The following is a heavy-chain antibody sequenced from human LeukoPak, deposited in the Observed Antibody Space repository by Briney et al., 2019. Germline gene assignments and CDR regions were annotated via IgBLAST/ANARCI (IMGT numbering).Heavy chain of an antibody. V-gene: IGHV5-51*01. CDR1: GYRFTSYW. CDR3: ARQTTVTYSCFDY. D-gene: IGHD4-11*01. J-gene: IGHJ4*02. CDR2: IYPGDSDT. Sequence: GESLKISCKGSGYRFTSYWIGWVRQMPGKGLEWMGIIYPGDSDTRYSPSFQGQVTISADKSISTAYLQWSSLKASDTAMYYCARQTTVTYSCFDYWGQGTLVTVSS.